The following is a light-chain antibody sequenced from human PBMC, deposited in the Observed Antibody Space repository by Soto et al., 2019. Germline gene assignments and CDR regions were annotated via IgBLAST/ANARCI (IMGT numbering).Light chain of an antibody. CDR3: QQRGNWPPIT. CDR2: DAS. Sequence: EIVLTQSPATLSLSPGERATLSCRASQSVGSYLAWYQQKPGQAPRLLIYDASNRATGIPARFSGSGSGTDFTLTISSLEPEGFAVYYCQQRGNWPPITFGQGTRVEIK. V-gene: IGKV3-11*01. CDR1: QSVGSY. J-gene: IGKJ5*01.